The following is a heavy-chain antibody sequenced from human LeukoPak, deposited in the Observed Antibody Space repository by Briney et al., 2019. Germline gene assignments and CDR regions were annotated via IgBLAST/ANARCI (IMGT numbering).Heavy chain of an antibody. D-gene: IGHD6-19*01. Sequence: PGGSLRLSCAASGFKFSDYYMSWIRQAPGKGLEWISYISSSGYSIYYADSVKGRFTISRDNARSTLFLQMRGLRAEDTALYYCVKDKSLAMARRRGNSLDLWGPGTMVTVSS. V-gene: IGHV3-11*01. CDR2: ISSSGYSI. J-gene: IGHJ3*01. CDR3: VKDKSLAMARRRGNSLDL. CDR1: GFKFSDYY.